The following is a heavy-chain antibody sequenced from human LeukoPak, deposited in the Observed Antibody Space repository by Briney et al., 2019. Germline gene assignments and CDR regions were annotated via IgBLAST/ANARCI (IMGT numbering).Heavy chain of an antibody. J-gene: IGHJ4*02. Sequence: KPSETLSLTCTVSGGSINSGSFYWNWIRQSAGKGLEWIGHIYTSGTTNYNPSLKSRVSMSVDTSKNQFSLKLSSVTAADTAVYYCARGKVVAGTPGQNSWDHWGQGTLVTVSS. V-gene: IGHV4-61*09. CDR2: IYTSGTT. D-gene: IGHD6-19*01. CDR1: GGSINSGSFY. CDR3: ARGKVVAGTPGQNSWDH.